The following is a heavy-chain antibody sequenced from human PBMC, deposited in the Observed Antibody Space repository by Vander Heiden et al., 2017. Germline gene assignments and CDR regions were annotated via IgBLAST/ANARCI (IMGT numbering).Heavy chain of an antibody. CDR1: GFTFSSYA. CDR2: ISGSGGST. V-gene: IGHV3-23*01. CDR3: AKFLNGDYGMDV. Sequence: EVQLLESGGGLVQPGGSMRLSCAASGFTFSSYAMSWVRQAPGKGLEWVSAISGSGGSTYYADSVKGRFTISRDNSKNTLYLQMNSLRAEDTAVYYCAKFLNGDYGMDVWGQGTTVTVSS. J-gene: IGHJ6*02. D-gene: IGHD2-8*01.